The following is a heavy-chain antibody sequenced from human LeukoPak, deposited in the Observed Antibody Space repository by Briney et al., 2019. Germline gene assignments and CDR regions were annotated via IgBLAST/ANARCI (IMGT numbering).Heavy chain of an antibody. CDR1: GGSISSSTNF. CDR3: VRHEEEDGYNAKTFDY. J-gene: IGHJ4*02. Sequence: PSETLSLTCTVSGGSISSSTNFWCWVRQPPGKGLEWLGSMYYSGSTYYNPSLKSRVTIPVDTSKNQFSLKLSSVTAADTAVYYCVRHEEEDGYNAKTFDYWGQRTLVTVSS. CDR2: MYYSGST. V-gene: IGHV4-39*01. D-gene: IGHD5-24*01.